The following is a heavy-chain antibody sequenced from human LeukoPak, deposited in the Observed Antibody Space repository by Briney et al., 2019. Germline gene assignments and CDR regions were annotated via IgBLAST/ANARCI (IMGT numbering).Heavy chain of an antibody. D-gene: IGHD4-17*01. V-gene: IGHV3-49*03. CDR3: TTTDPDYGDYSTASAFDI. CDR2: IRSKAYGGTT. J-gene: IGHJ3*02. CDR1: GFTFGDYA. Sequence: PGGSLRLSCTASGFTFGDYAMSWFRQAPGKGLEWVGFIRSKAYGGTTEYAASVKGRFTISRDDSKNTAYLQMNSLKTEDTAVYYCTTTDPDYGDYSTASAFDIWGQGTMVTVSS.